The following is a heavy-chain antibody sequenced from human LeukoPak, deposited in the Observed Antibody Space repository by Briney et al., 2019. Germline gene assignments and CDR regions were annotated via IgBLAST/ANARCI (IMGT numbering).Heavy chain of an antibody. V-gene: IGHV4-34*01. D-gene: IGHD2-2*02. CDR2: INHSGST. Sequence: SETLSLTCAVYGGSFSGYYWSWIHQPPGKGLEWIGEINHSGSTNYNPSLKSRVTISVDTSKNQFSLKLSSVTAADTAVYYCARGKIYGVPAAIYAHYYYYYMDVWGKGTTVTVSS. CDR1: GGSFSGYY. J-gene: IGHJ6*03. CDR3: ARGKIYGVPAAIYAHYYYYYMDV.